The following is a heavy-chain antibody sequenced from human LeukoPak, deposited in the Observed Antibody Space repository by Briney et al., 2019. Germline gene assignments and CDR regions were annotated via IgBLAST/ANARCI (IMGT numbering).Heavy chain of an antibody. Sequence: SETLSLTCTVSGGSISSGDYYWSWIRQPPGKGLEWIGYIYYSGSTYYNPSLKSRVTISVDTSKNQFSLKLSSVTAADTAVYYCAGLVPYCSSTSCYNYYFDYWGQGTLVTVSS. CDR1: GGSISSGDYY. CDR3: AGLVPYCSSTSCYNYYFDY. D-gene: IGHD2-2*02. J-gene: IGHJ4*02. V-gene: IGHV4-30-4*08. CDR2: IYYSGST.